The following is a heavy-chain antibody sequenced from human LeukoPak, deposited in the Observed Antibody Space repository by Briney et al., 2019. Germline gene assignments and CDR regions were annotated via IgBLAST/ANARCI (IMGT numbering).Heavy chain of an antibody. V-gene: IGHV1-69*04. CDR2: IIPILGIA. CDR1: GGTFSSYA. J-gene: IGHJ4*02. CDR3: ARDPGNTFDY. Sequence: ASVKVSCKASGGTFSSYAISWVRQAPGQGLEWMGRIIPILGIANYAQKFQGRVTITADKSTSTAHMELRSLRSDDTAVYYCARDPGNTFDYWGQGTLVTVSS.